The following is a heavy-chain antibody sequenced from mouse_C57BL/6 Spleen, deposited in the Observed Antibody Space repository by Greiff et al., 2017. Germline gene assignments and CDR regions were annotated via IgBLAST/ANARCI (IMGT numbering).Heavy chain of an antibody. CDR3: STSYGRRFAY. D-gene: IGHD1-1*01. V-gene: IGHV14-1*01. CDR1: GFNIKDYY. Sequence: VQLQQSGAELVRPGASVKLSCTASGFNIKDYYMHWVKQRPEQGLEWIGRIDPEDGDTEYAPKFKGKATMTADTSSNTAYLQLSSLTSEDSAVYYCSTSYGRRFAYWGQGTLVTVSA. CDR2: IDPEDGDT. J-gene: IGHJ3*01.